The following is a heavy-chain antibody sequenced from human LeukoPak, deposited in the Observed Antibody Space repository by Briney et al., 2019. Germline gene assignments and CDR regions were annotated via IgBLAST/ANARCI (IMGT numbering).Heavy chain of an antibody. V-gene: IGHV4-31*03. Sequence: TLSLTCTVSGGSISSGGYYWSWIRQHPGKGLEWIGYIYYSGSTYYNPSLKSRVTISVDTSKNQFSLKLSSVTAADTAVYYCARALYYDFWSGYVDYWGQGTLVTVSS. CDR1: GGSISSGGYY. CDR3: ARALYYDFWSGYVDY. D-gene: IGHD3-3*01. J-gene: IGHJ4*02. CDR2: IYYSGST.